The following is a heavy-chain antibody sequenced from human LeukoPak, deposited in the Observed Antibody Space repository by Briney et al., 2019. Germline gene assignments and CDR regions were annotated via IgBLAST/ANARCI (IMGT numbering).Heavy chain of an antibody. V-gene: IGHV3-30*18. CDR3: AKYPSGSYLH. J-gene: IGHJ4*02. CDR2: ISYDGSNK. CDR1: GFTFSSYG. D-gene: IGHD1-26*01. Sequence: GGSLRLSCAASGFTFSSYGMHWVRQPPGKGLEWVAVISYDGSNKYYADSVKGRFTISRDNSKNTLYLQMNSLRAEDTAVYYCAKYPSGSYLHWGQGTLVTVSS.